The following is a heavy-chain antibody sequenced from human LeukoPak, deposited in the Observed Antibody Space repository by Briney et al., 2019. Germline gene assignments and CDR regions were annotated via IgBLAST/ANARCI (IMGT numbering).Heavy chain of an antibody. D-gene: IGHD2-2*01. CDR2: INPNSGGT. CDR3: AKRGYCSSTSCPPAHFDY. J-gene: IGHJ4*02. V-gene: IGHV1-2*02. Sequence: ASVKVSCKASGYTFTGYYMHWVRQAPGQGLEWMGWINPNSGGTNYAQEFQGRVTMTRDTSISTAYMELSRLRSDDTAVYYCAKRGYCSSTSCPPAHFDYWGQGTLVTVSS. CDR1: GYTFTGYY.